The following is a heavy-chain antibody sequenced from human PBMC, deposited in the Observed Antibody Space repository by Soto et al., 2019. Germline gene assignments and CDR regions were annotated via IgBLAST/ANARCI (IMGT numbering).Heavy chain of an antibody. V-gene: IGHV4-34*01. CDR2: NKHSGRI. D-gene: IGHD6-13*01. J-gene: IGHJ5*02. CDR1: GGSFSGYY. CDR3: ARDSAAAGDNWFDP. Sequence: QVQLQQWGAGLLKPSETLSLTCAVYGGSFSGYYWSWIRQPPGKGLEWIGENKHSGRINYNPSLKSRVTISVTTYKNQLYLKLSSVTAADTAVYYWARDSAAAGDNWFDPWGQGTLVTVSS.